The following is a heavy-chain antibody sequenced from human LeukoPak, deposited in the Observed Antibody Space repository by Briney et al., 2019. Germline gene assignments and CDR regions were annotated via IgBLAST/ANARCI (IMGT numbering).Heavy chain of an antibody. CDR1: GFTFSSYS. Sequence: PGGSLRLSCAASGFTFSSYSMNWVRQAPGKGLEWVSYISSSSSTIYYADSVKGRFTISGDNSKNTLYLQMSSLRAEDSAVYYCGNFFFSSGFSDCWGQGTLVTVSS. V-gene: IGHV3-48*01. J-gene: IGHJ4*02. CDR2: ISSSSSTI. D-gene: IGHD3-22*01. CDR3: GNFFFSSGFSDC.